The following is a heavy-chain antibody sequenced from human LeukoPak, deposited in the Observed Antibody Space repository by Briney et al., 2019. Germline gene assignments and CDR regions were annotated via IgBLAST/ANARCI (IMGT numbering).Heavy chain of an antibody. CDR2: MNPNSGNT. V-gene: IGHV1-8*02. J-gene: IGHJ3*02. CDR1: GGTFSSYA. CDR3: ASSPGGAFDI. Sequence: ASVKVSCKASGGTFSSYAISWVRQAPGQGLEWMGWMNPNSGNTGYAQKFQGRVTMTRNTSISTAYMELSSLRSEDTAVYYCASSPGGAFDIWGQGTMVTVSS.